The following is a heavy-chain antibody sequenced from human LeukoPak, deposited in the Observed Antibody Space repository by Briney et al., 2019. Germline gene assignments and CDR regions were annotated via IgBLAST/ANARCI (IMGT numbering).Heavy chain of an antibody. CDR1: GGTFSSYA. Sequence: SMKVSCKASGGTFSSYAISWVRQAPGQGLEWMGRIIPIFGTANYAQKFQGRVTITTDESTSTAYMELSSLRSEDTAVYYCARLSGDSDYFDYWGQGTLVTVS. D-gene: IGHD3-10*01. V-gene: IGHV1-69*05. CDR2: IIPIFGTA. J-gene: IGHJ4*02. CDR3: ARLSGDSDYFDY.